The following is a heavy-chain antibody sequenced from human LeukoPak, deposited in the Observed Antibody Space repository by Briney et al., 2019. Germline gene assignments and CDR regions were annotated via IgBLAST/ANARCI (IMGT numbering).Heavy chain of an antibody. D-gene: IGHD2-8*02. CDR1: GYTLTEYY. CDR3: STEDKYCTGANCGVF. CDR2: IIPDSGGT. J-gene: IGHJ4*02. Sequence: GASVKVSCKASGYTLTEYYIHWVRQAPAQGLEWMGFIIPDSGGTTYQQNFQGRVTMTRDTSISTFYMELSSLRPDDTAVYYCSTEDKYCTGANCGVFWGQGTLVTVSS. V-gene: IGHV1-2*02.